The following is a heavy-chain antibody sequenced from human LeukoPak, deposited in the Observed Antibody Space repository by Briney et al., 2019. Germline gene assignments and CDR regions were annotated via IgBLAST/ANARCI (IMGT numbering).Heavy chain of an antibody. CDR3: ARGFPPRSRGYYYMDV. CDR1: GGSFSGYY. Sequence: SETLSLTCAVYGGSFSGYYWSWIRQPPGKGLEWIGEINHSGSTNYNPSLKSRVTISVDTSKNQFSLKLSSVTAADTAVYYCARGFPPRSRGYYYMDVWGKGTTVTVSS. V-gene: IGHV4-34*01. D-gene: IGHD1-14*01. CDR2: INHSGST. J-gene: IGHJ6*03.